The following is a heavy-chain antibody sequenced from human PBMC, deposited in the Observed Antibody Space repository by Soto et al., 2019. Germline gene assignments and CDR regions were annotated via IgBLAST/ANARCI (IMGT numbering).Heavy chain of an antibody. CDR1: GGSFSGYY. CDR2: INHSGST. CDR3: ARGKEDIDE. V-gene: IGHV4-34*01. J-gene: IGHJ4*02. Sequence: SETLSLTCAVYGGSFSGYYWSWIRQPPGKGLEWIGEINHSGSTNYNPSLKSRVTISVDTSKNQFSLKLSSVTAADTAVYYCARGKEDIDEWGQGTLVTVSS.